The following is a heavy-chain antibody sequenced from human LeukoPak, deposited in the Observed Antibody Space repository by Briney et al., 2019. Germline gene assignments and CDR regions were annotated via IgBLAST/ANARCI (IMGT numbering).Heavy chain of an antibody. CDR2: ISGSGGST. CDR3: AGGVVVITTPFDY. CDR1: GFTFSSYA. J-gene: IGHJ4*02. D-gene: IGHD3-22*01. V-gene: IGHV3-23*01. Sequence: PGGSLRLSCTASGFTFSSYAMSWVRQAPGKGLEWVSVISGSGGSTYYADSVKGRFTISRDNSKSTLYLQMHSLRAEDTAVYYCAGGVVVITTPFDYWGQGTLVTVSS.